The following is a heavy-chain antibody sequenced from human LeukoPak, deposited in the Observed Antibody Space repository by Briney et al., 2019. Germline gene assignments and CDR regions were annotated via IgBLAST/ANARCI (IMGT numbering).Heavy chain of an antibody. J-gene: IGHJ4*02. D-gene: IGHD6-19*01. CDR1: GYSFTSYW. Sequence: GESLKISCKGSGYSFTSYWIGWVRQMPGKGLEWMGIIYPGDSDTRYSPSFQGQVTISADKSISTAYLQWSSLKASDTAMYYCARSIQAGTSAPLLGYWGQGTLVTVSS. CDR2: IYPGDSDT. V-gene: IGHV5-51*01. CDR3: ARSIQAGTSAPLLGY.